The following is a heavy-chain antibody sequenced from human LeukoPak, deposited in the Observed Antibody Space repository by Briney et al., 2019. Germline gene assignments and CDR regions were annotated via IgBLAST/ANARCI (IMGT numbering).Heavy chain of an antibody. V-gene: IGHV1-58*02. D-gene: IGHD1-26*01. J-gene: IGHJ4*02. CDR1: GFTFTSSA. CDR2: IVVGSGNT. Sequence: ASGKVSCKPSGFTFTSSAMQWARQARGQRLEWRGWIVVGSGNTNYAQKFQERVTITRDMSTSTAYMELSSLRSEDTAVYYCASIVGGTTPIDYWGQGTLVTVSS. CDR3: ASIVGGTTPIDY.